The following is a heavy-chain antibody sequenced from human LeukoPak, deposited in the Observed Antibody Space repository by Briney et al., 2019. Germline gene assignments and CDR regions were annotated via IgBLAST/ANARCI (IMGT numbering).Heavy chain of an antibody. D-gene: IGHD3-9*01. J-gene: IGHJ4*02. Sequence: GGSLRLSCAASGFTFSSYSMNWVRQAPGKGLEWVSSISSSSSYIYYADSVKGRFTISRDNSKNTLYLQMNSLRAEDTAVYYCAKERLYDILTGYYLQPTDYWGQGTLVTVSS. CDR2: ISSSSSYI. CDR1: GFTFSSYS. V-gene: IGHV3-21*04. CDR3: AKERLYDILTGYYLQPTDY.